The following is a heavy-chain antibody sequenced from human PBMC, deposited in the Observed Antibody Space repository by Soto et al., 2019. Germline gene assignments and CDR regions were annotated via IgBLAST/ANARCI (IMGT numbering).Heavy chain of an antibody. D-gene: IGHD3-16*01. CDR3: ERDLEVITFGGPDY. CDR1: GFTFSSYA. Sequence: GGSLRLSCAASGFTFSSYAMSWVRQAPAKGLEWVSGISDGSSTSYADSVKGRFTISRDNAKNTLYLQMNSLRAEDTAVYYCERDLEVITFGGPDYWGQGTLVTVSS. V-gene: IGHV3-74*01. CDR2: ISDGSST. J-gene: IGHJ4*02.